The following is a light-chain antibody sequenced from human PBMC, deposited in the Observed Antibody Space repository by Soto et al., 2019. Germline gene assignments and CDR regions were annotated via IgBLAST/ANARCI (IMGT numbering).Light chain of an antibody. Sequence: EIVMTQSPATLSVSPGERATLSCRASQSVTINLAWYQQKPGKAPRLLIYGASTRATGIPARFSGSGSGTECTLIISRPQSEDFAVYYGQEYDNWPPFTFGPGTKVDI. J-gene: IGKJ3*01. V-gene: IGKV3-15*01. CDR3: QEYDNWPPFT. CDR1: QSVTIN. CDR2: GAS.